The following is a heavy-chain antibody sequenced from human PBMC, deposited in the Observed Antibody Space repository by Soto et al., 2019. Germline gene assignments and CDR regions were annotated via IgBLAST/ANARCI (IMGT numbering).Heavy chain of an antibody. Sequence: EVQLLESGGGLVQPGGSLRLSCAASGFTFSSYAMSWVRQAPGKGLEWVSAISGSGGSTYYADSVKGRFTISRDNSKNTLYLQMNSLRAEDTAVYYCAIDQTRRTNYYYYGMDVWGQGTTVTVSS. CDR1: GFTFSSYA. CDR2: ISGSGGST. V-gene: IGHV3-23*01. CDR3: AIDQTRRTNYYYYGMDV. J-gene: IGHJ6*02.